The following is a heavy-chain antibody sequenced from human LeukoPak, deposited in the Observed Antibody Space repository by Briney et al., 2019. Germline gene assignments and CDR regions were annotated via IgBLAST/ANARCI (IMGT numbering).Heavy chain of an antibody. Sequence: SGGSLRLSGAASGFTFSSYSLNWVRQAPGKVLEWVSAISGSGTNTYYADSVKVRFTISRDNSKNTLYLQMNSLGAGDTAIYYCAKARTTVTTPHSWGQGTLVTVSS. D-gene: IGHD4-17*01. J-gene: IGHJ4*02. CDR2: ISGSGTNT. CDR3: AKARTTVTTPHS. CDR1: GFTFSSYS. V-gene: IGHV3-23*01.